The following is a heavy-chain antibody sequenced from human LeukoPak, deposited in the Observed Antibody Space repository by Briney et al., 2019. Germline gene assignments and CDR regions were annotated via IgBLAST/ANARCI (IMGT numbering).Heavy chain of an antibody. J-gene: IGHJ4*02. CDR1: GGTFSSYT. Sequence: SVKVSCKASGGTFSSYTISWVRQAPGQGLEWMGRIIPILGIANYAQKFQGRVTITADKSTSTAYMELSSLRSEDTAVYYCASKGDTYCGGDCYPNWGQGTLVTVSS. CDR2: IIPILGIA. V-gene: IGHV1-69*02. D-gene: IGHD2-21*01. CDR3: ASKGDTYCGGDCYPN.